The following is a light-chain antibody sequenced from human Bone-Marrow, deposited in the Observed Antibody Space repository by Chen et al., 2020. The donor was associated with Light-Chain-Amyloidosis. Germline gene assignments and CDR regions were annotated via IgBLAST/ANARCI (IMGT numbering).Light chain of an antibody. CDR2: GSS. J-gene: IGKJ4*01. V-gene: IGKV3-20*01. CDR3: QKYGTSPLT. Sequence: EIVLTQSPGTLSLSPGEGANLSCRASQTISSNYLTWYQQKFGQAPRLLIYGSSSRATGIPVRFTGSGCGTDCTLTINGREPEEIAMYYCQKYGTSPLTFGGGSKVEI. CDR1: QTISSNY.